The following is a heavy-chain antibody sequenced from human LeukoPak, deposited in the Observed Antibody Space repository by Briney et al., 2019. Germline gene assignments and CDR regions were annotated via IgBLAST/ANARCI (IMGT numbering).Heavy chain of an antibody. J-gene: IGHJ6*02. CDR1: GGSISSYY. D-gene: IGHD6-13*01. Sequence: SETLSLTCTVSGGSISSYYWSWIRQPPGKGLEWIGYIYYSGSTNYNPSLKSRVTISVDTSKNQFSLKLSSVTAADTAVYYCARDHLAAAGNYYYYYGMDVWGQGTTVTVSS. V-gene: IGHV4-59*01. CDR2: IYYSGST. CDR3: ARDHLAAAGNYYYYYGMDV.